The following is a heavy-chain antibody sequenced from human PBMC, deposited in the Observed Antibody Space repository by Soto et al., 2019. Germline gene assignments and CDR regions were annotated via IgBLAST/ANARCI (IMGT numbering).Heavy chain of an antibody. V-gene: IGHV3-23*01. CDR3: ASEGEFEYSSTTEYFHH. CDR1: GFTFSSYA. Sequence: GGSLRLSCAASGFTFSSYAMSWVRQAPGKGLEWVSAISGSGGSTYYADSVKGRFTISRDNSKNTLYLQMNSLRAEDTAVYYCASEGEFEYSSTTEYFHHWGQGTLVTVSS. CDR2: ISGSGGST. J-gene: IGHJ1*01. D-gene: IGHD6-6*01.